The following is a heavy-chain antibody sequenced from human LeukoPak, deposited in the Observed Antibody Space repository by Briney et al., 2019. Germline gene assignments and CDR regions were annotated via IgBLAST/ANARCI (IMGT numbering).Heavy chain of an antibody. CDR2: INPSGGST. CDR1: GYTFTSYY. J-gene: IGHJ5*02. V-gene: IGHV1-46*01. CDR3: ATLERGTDYVWFDP. D-gene: IGHD4-17*01. Sequence: ASVKVSCKASGYTFTSYYMHWVRQAPGQGLEWMGIINPSGGSTSYAQKFQGRVTMTRDTSISTAYMELSRLRSDDTAVYYCATLERGTDYVWFDPWGQGTLVTVSS.